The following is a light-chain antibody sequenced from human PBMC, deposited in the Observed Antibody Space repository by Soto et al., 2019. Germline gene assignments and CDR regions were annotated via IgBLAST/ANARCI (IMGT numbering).Light chain of an antibody. CDR1: QSIRSW. CDR2: EAS. Sequence: DIQMTQSPSTLSASVGDRVTITCRASQSIRSWLAWYQQKPGKAPKVLIHEASNLESGVPSRFSGSGSGTEFTLTISSLQPDDFATYYCQQYNSYLLTFGGGTKVDIK. V-gene: IGKV1-5*01. CDR3: QQYNSYLLT. J-gene: IGKJ4*01.